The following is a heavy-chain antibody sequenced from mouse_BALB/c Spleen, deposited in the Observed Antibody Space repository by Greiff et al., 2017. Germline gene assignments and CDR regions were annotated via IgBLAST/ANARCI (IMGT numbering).Heavy chain of an antibody. D-gene: IGHD2-4*01. J-gene: IGHJ3*01. Sequence: QVQLQQSGAELMKPGASVKISCKATGYTFSSYWIEWVKQRPGHGLEWIGEILPGSGSTNYNEKFKGKATFTADTSSNTAYMQLSSLTSEDSAVYYCARWDYGLAYWGQGTLVTVSA. CDR3: ARWDYGLAY. CDR2: ILPGSGST. V-gene: IGHV1-9*01. CDR1: GYTFSSYW.